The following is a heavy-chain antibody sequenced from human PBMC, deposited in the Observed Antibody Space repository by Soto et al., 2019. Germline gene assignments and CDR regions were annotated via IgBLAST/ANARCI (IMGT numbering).Heavy chain of an antibody. CDR2: ISWNSGSI. D-gene: IGHD2-21*01. CDR1: GFTFDDYA. Sequence: PGGSLRLSCAASGFTFDDYAMHWVRQAPGKGLEWVSGISWNSGSIGYADSVKGRFTISRDNAKNSLYLQMNSLRAEDTALYYCAKAGNSYYYYYYMDVWGKGTTVTVPS. CDR3: AKAGNSYYYYYYMDV. J-gene: IGHJ6*03. V-gene: IGHV3-9*01.